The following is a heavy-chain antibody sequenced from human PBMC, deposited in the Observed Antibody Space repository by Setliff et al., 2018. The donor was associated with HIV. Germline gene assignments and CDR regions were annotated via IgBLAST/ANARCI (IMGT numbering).Heavy chain of an antibody. CDR1: GYTFTNYD. J-gene: IGHJ3*02. D-gene: IGHD5-12*01. V-gene: IGHV1-8*02. Sequence: GASVKVSCKASGYTFTNYDINWVRQATGQGLEWMGWMNPNSGNTGYAQKFQGRVSMTRDTSASTAYMELSGLRSEDTAVYYCARDKEMATIAYAFDIWGQGTMVTVSS. CDR2: MNPNSGNT. CDR3: ARDKEMATIAYAFDI.